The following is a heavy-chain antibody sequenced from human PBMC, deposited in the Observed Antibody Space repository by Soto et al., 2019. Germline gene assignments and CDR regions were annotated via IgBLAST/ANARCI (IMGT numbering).Heavy chain of an antibody. Sequence: EVQLVESGGGLVKPGGSLRLSCAASGFTFSNAWMSWVRQAPGKGLEWVGRIKSKTDGGTTDYAAPVKGRFTISRDDSKNTLYLQMNSLKTEDTAVYYCTTVWGGDYGNYYGMDVWGQGTTVTVSS. D-gene: IGHD4-17*01. CDR2: IKSKTDGGTT. J-gene: IGHJ6*02. V-gene: IGHV3-15*01. CDR3: TTVWGGDYGNYYGMDV. CDR1: GFTFSNAW.